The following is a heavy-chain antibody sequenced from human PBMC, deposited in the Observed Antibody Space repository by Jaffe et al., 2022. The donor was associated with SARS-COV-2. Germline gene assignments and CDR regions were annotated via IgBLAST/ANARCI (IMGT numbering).Heavy chain of an antibody. CDR2: ISWNSVGI. J-gene: IGHJ4*02. D-gene: IGHD3-22*01. CDR1: GFTFDDYA. V-gene: IGHV3-9*01. Sequence: EVQLVESGGGLVQPGRSLRLSCAASGFTFDDYAMHWVRQAPGKGLEWVSGISWNSVGIGYADSVKGRFTISRDNAKNSLYLQMNSLRAEDTALYYCTKGTRSGYYSLDFWGQGTLVTVSS. CDR3: TKGTRSGYYSLDF.